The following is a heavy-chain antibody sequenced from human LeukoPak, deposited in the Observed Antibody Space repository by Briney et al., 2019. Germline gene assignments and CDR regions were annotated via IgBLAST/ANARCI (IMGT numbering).Heavy chain of an antibody. J-gene: IGHJ6*03. CDR1: GFTFSSYA. Sequence: GGSLRLSCAASGFTFSSYAMSWVRQAPGKGLEWVSAISGSGGSTYYADSVKGRFTISRDNSKNTLYLQMNSLRAEDTAVYYCAKALYYDTDYYYMDVWGKGTTVTASS. V-gene: IGHV3-23*01. D-gene: IGHD3-22*01. CDR2: ISGSGGST. CDR3: AKALYYDTDYYYMDV.